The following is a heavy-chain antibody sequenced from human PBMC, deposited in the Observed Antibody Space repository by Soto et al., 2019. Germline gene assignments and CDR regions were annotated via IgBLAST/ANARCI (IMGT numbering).Heavy chain of an antibody. CDR3: AKSGGSLKGHYYYYGMDV. Sequence: PGGSLRLSCAASGFTFSSYGMHWVRQAPGKGLEWVAVISYDGSNKYYADSVKGRFTISRDNSKNTLYLQMNSLRAEDTAVYYCAKSGGSLKGHYYYYGMDVWGQGTTVTVS. D-gene: IGHD2-15*01. J-gene: IGHJ6*02. CDR2: ISYDGSNK. V-gene: IGHV3-30*18. CDR1: GFTFSSYG.